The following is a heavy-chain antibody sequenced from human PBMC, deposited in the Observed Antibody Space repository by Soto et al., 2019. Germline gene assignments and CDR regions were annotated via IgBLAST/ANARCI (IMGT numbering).Heavy chain of an antibody. J-gene: IGHJ5*02. CDR3: ARDLRLTMVRGVFNWFDP. CDR2: IFYSGST. V-gene: IGHV4-59*01. CDR1: GGSISSYS. D-gene: IGHD3-10*01. Sequence: SETLSLTCTVSGGSISSYSWSWIRQPPGKGLEWIGYIFYSGSTNYNPSLKSRVTISVDTSKNQFSLKLSSVTAADAAVYYCARDLRLTMVRGVFNWFDPWGQGTLVTVSS.